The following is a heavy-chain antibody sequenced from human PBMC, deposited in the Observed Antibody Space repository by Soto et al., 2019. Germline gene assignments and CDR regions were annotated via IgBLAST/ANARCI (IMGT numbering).Heavy chain of an antibody. J-gene: IGHJ4*02. Sequence: VQLVESGGGLVQPGRSLRLSCAASGFTFDDYAMHWVRQAPGKGLEWVSGISWNSGSIGYADSVKGRFTISRDNAKNSLYLQMNSLRAEDTALYYCAKDRGYDFWSGYYPFDYWGQGTLVTVSS. CDR3: AKDRGYDFWSGYYPFDY. D-gene: IGHD3-3*01. V-gene: IGHV3-9*01. CDR2: ISWNSGSI. CDR1: GFTFDDYA.